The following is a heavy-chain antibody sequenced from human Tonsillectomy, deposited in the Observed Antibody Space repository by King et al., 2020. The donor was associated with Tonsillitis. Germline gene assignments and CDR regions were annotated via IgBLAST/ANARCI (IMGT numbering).Heavy chain of an antibody. Sequence: DVQLVESGGGLVQPGGSLRLSCAASGFTFSSYDMHWVRQATGKGLEWVSAIGTAGDTYYPGSVKGRFTISRENAKNSLYLQMNSLRAGDTAVYYCARVNGDQDAFDIWGQGTMVTVSS. CDR1: GFTFSSYD. D-gene: IGHD4-17*01. CDR2: IGTAGDT. V-gene: IGHV3-13*04. J-gene: IGHJ3*02. CDR3: ARVNGDQDAFDI.